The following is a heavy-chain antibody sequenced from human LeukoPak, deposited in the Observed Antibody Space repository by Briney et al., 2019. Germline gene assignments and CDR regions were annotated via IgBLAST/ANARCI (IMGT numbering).Heavy chain of an antibody. CDR2: TSTNGGTT. V-gene: IGHV3-64*01. D-gene: IGHD6-19*01. J-gene: IGHJ4*02. CDR1: GFTFSSFA. Sequence: GGSLRLSCAASGFTFSSFAMHWVRQAPGKGLEYVSGTSTNGGTTYYAHSVKGRFTVSRDNSKNTLYLQMGSLRAEDMAVYYCARAGSGYSNGWYDYWGQGTLVTVSS. CDR3: ARAGSGYSNGWYDY.